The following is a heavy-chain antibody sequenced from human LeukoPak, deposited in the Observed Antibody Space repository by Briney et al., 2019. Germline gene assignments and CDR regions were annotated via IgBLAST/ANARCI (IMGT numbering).Heavy chain of an antibody. J-gene: IGHJ6*02. D-gene: IGHD2-15*01. CDR1: GYTFTGYY. Sequence: ASVKVSCKASGYTFTGYYMHWVRQAPGQSPEWMGWINPNSGGTDYAQKFQGRVYITRDTSISTVYMELSSLRSDDTAMYYCARDGEDVAREGRVYGLDVWGQGTTVTVSS. CDR2: INPNSGGT. CDR3: ARDGEDVAREGRVYGLDV. V-gene: IGHV1-2*02.